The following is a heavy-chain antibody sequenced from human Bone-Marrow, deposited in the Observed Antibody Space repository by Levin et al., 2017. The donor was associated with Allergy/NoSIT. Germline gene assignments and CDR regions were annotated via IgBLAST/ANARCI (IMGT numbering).Heavy chain of an antibody. V-gene: IGHV1-18*01. CDR1: GYTFTNYD. D-gene: IGHD6-19*01. J-gene: IGHJ4*02. Sequence: GESLKISCKASGYTFTNYDISWVRQAPGQGLEWMGWISAYNGDTNYAQKLQGRVTMTTDTSTSTAYMELRSLRSDDTAVYYCARDTGSGWPYFGYWGQGTLVTVSS. CDR2: ISAYNGDT. CDR3: ARDTGSGWPYFGY.